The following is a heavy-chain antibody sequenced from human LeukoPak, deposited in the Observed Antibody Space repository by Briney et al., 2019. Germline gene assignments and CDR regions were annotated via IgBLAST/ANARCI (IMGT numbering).Heavy chain of an antibody. CDR2: ISSSSSTI. Sequence: KTGGSLRLSCAASRFTFSDYYMTWIRQAPGKGLEGVSYISSSSSTIYYADSVKGRFTISRDNAKNSLYLQMNSLRAEDTAVYYCARDPGSHNSSGWYDYWGQGTLVTVSS. CDR3: ARDPGSHNSSGWYDY. CDR1: RFTFSDYY. J-gene: IGHJ4*02. D-gene: IGHD6-19*01. V-gene: IGHV3-11*01.